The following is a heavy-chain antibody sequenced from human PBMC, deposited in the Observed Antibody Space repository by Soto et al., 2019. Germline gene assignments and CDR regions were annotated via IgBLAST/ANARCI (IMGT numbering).Heavy chain of an antibody. Sequence: ASVKVSCKASGYTFTGYYMHWVRQSPGQGLEWMGWINPNSGGTNYAQKFQGWVTMTRDTSISTAYMELSRLRSDDTAVYYCAIGGFDDYVWGSYRLDYWGQGTLVTVSS. D-gene: IGHD3-16*02. J-gene: IGHJ4*02. CDR1: GYTFTGYY. CDR3: AIGGFDDYVWGSYRLDY. V-gene: IGHV1-2*04. CDR2: INPNSGGT.